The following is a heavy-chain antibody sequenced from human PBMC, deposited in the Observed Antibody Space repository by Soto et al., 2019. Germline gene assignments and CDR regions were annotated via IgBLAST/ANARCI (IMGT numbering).Heavy chain of an antibody. Sequence: GASVKVSCKASGYTFTGYYMHWVRQAPGQGLEWMGWINPNSGGTNYAQKFQGRVTMTRDTSISTAYMELSRLRSGDTAVYYCAREIFTMVRGVIIQDYGMDVWGQGTTVTVSS. CDR2: INPNSGGT. CDR1: GYTFTGYY. V-gene: IGHV1-2*02. J-gene: IGHJ6*02. CDR3: AREIFTMVRGVIIQDYGMDV. D-gene: IGHD3-10*01.